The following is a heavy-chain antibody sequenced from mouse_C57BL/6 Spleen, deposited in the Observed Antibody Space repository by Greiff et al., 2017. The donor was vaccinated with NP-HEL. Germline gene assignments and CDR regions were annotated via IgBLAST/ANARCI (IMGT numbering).Heavy chain of an antibody. CDR2: IDPNSGGT. Sequence: QVQLQQPGAELVKPGASVKLSCKASGYTFTSDGRNWVKQRPGRGLEWMGRIDPNSGGTKYNEKFTSKATLTVDKPSSTAYMQLSSLTSEDSAVYYCAGYDGPFAYWGQGTLVTVSA. CDR3: AGYDGPFAY. V-gene: IGHV1-72*01. CDR1: GYTFTSDG. D-gene: IGHD2-3*01. J-gene: IGHJ3*01.